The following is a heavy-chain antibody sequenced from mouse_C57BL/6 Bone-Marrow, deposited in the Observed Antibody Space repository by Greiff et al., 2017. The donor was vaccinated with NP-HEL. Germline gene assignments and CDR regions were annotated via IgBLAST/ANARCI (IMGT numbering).Heavy chain of an antibody. V-gene: IGHV1-55*01. CDR3: ASSPYYYGSSWYFDV. CDR1: GYTFTSYW. Sequence: VQLQQPGAELVKPGASVKMSCKASGYTFTSYWITWVKQRPGQGLEWIGEIYPGSGSTNYNEKFKSKATLTVDTSSSTAYMQLSSLTSEDSAVYYCASSPYYYGSSWYFDVWGTGTTVTVSS. J-gene: IGHJ1*03. D-gene: IGHD1-1*01. CDR2: IYPGSGST.